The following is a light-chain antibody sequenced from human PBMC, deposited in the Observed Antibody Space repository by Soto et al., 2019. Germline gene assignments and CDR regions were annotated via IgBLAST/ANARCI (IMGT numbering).Light chain of an antibody. V-gene: IGLV2-8*01. J-gene: IGLJ1*01. CDR1: SSDVGGYDY. CDR2: EAN. CDR3: NSYSGSNNFVV. Sequence: QSALTQPPSASGSPGQSVTISCTGTSSDVGGYDYVSWYQQHPGKAPELIIYEANKRPSGVPDRFSGSKSGNTASLTVSGLQAEDEADYYCNSYSGSNNFVVFGTGTKVTVL.